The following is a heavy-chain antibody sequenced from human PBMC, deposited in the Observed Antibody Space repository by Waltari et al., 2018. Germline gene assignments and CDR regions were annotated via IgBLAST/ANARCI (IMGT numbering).Heavy chain of an antibody. CDR2: IYTSGST. CDR1: GGSISSYY. CDR3: ARDTVYGEGARDAFDI. Sequence: QVQLQQWGPGLVKPSETLSLTCTVSGGSISSYYWSWIRQPAGKGLEWIGRIYTSGSTNYNPSLKSRVTMSVDTSKNQFSLKLSSVTAADTAVYYCARDTVYGEGARDAFDIWGQGTMVTVSS. D-gene: IGHD4-17*01. V-gene: IGHV4-4*07. J-gene: IGHJ3*02.